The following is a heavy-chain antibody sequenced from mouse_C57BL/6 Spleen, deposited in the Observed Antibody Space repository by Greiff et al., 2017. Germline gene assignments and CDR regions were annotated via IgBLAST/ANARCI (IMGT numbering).Heavy chain of an antibody. CDR2: INPNNGGT. V-gene: IGHV1-18*01. Sequence: VQLQQSGPELVKPGASVKIPCKASGYTFPDYNMAWVKQSHGKSLEWIGDINPNNGGTIYNQKFKGKATLTVDKSSNTAYMELRSLTSEDTTVYYCARSLWRRRMDYWGQGTSVTVSS. CDR3: ARSLWRRRMDY. J-gene: IGHJ4*01. CDR1: GYTFPDYN. D-gene: IGHD1-1*02.